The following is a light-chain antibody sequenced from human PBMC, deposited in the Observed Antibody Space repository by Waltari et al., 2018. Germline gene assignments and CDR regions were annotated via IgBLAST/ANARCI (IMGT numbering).Light chain of an antibody. J-gene: IGLJ3*02. Sequence: SYELTQPPSVSVSPGHTASITCSGDRLGHKFASWYQQKPGQSPVVVLYEDKKRASGLPERFSGSNSGNAATLTISGTQAVDEADYYCQTWDGTTAVFGGGTKLTVL. CDR3: QTWDGTTAV. V-gene: IGLV3-1*01. CDR2: EDK. CDR1: RLGHKF.